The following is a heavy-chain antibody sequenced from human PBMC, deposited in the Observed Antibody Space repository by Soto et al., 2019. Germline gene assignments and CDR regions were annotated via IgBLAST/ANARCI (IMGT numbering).Heavy chain of an antibody. CDR2: ISSTGTT. D-gene: IGHD2-21*01. CDR1: GDSMSRYY. CDR3: ARDQSGAADC. V-gene: IGHV4-4*07. Sequence: QVQLQESGPGLVEPSETLSLTCTVSGDSMSRYYWSWIRQSAEKGLEWIGRISSTGTTSYIPSLKSQITLSVDTSKTQFSLNLKFVTAADTAVYVCARDQSGAADCWGQGTVVTVS. J-gene: IGHJ3*01.